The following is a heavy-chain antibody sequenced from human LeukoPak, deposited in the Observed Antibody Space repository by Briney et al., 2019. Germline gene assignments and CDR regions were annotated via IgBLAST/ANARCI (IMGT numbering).Heavy chain of an antibody. D-gene: IGHD6-19*01. J-gene: IGHJ1*01. CDR1: GFSLSTSGVG. CDR2: IYWDDDK. CDR3: AHXYSSGWYRGFQH. V-gene: IGHV2-5*02. Sequence: SGPTLVNPTQTLTLTCTFSGFSLSTSGVGVGWIRQPPGKALEWLALIYWDDDKRYSPSLKSRLTITKDTSKNQVVLTMTNMDPVDTATXXXAHXYSSGWYRGFQHWGQGTLVTVSS.